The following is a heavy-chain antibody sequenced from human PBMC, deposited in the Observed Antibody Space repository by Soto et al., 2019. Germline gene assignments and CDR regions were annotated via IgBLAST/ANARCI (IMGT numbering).Heavy chain of an antibody. CDR1: GYSFTSYW. V-gene: IGHV5-10-1*01. CDR2: IDPSDSYT. J-gene: IGHJ3*02. Sequence: GESLKISCKGSGYSFTSYWISWVRQMPVKGLEWMGRIDPSDSYTNYSPSFQGHVTISADKSISTAYLQWSSLKASDTAMYYCARQKFDYDSSGSLSSAFDIWGQGTMVTVSS. D-gene: IGHD3-22*01. CDR3: ARQKFDYDSSGSLSSAFDI.